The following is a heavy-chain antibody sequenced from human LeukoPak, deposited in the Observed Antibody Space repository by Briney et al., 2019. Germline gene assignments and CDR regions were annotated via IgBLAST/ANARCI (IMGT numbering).Heavy chain of an antibody. CDR2: ISSSGSA. Sequence: SETLSLTCTVSRGSISGSIRSYYWSWLRQPPGKGLEWIGYISSSGSANDNPSLRSRVTISVDTSKNQFFLNLSSVSAADTAVYYCARIPLGYSGAYYFDYWGQGTLVTVSP. D-gene: IGHD5-12*01. CDR1: RGSISGSIRSYY. V-gene: IGHV4-4*09. J-gene: IGHJ4*02. CDR3: ARIPLGYSGAYYFDY.